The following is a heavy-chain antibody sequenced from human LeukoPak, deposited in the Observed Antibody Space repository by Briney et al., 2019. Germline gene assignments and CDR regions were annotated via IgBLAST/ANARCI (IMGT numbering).Heavy chain of an antibody. Sequence: GGSLRLSCGASGFTFIRYWMSWVRQAPGKGLEWVANIKQNGSVQYYADSMKGRFTISRDNTKNSLYLQMNSLRPEDTAVYHCARIGSSGSACDLWGHGTLVTVSS. D-gene: IGHD6-19*01. V-gene: IGHV3-7*01. CDR1: GFTFIRYW. J-gene: IGHJ5*02. CDR2: IKQNGSVQ. CDR3: ARIGSSGSACDL.